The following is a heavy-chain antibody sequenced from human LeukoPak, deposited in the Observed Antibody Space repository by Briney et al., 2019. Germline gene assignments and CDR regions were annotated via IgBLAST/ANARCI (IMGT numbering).Heavy chain of an antibody. Sequence: GGSRRLSCAASGFTVSSYWMNWVRQAPGKGLEWVANIEQDGSEKYYVDSVKGRFTISRDNAKNSLYLQMNSLRAEDTAVYYCAKSYGDYFDYWGQGTLVTVSS. CDR1: GFTVSSYW. J-gene: IGHJ4*02. CDR2: IEQDGSEK. D-gene: IGHD4-17*01. CDR3: AKSYGDYFDY. V-gene: IGHV3-7*01.